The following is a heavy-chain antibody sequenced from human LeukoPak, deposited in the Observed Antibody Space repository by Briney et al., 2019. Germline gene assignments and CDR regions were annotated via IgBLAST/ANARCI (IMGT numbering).Heavy chain of an antibody. CDR2: INHSGST. J-gene: IGHJ4*02. CDR3: ARGYTASDY. V-gene: IGHV4-34*01. D-gene: IGHD5-18*01. Sequence: SETLSLTCAVYGGSFSGYYWSWIRQPPGKGLEWIGEINHSGSTNYNPSLKSRVTISVDTSKNQFSLKLSSVTAADTAVYYCARGYTASDYWGQGTLVTVSS. CDR1: GGSFSGYY.